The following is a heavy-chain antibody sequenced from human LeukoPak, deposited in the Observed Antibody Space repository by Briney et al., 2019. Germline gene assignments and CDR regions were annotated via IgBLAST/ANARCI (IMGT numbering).Heavy chain of an antibody. Sequence: GGSLRLSCAASGFTFSSYGMHWVRQAPGKGLEWVAFVRFDGNDKFYSESVKGRFTISRDTSRNTLYLQMNTLRPEDTAVYYCAKDLMRDRWFGESWGQGTLVTVSS. D-gene: IGHD3-10*01. CDR1: GFTFSSYG. V-gene: IGHV3-30*02. CDR2: VRFDGNDK. J-gene: IGHJ5*02. CDR3: AKDLMRDRWFGES.